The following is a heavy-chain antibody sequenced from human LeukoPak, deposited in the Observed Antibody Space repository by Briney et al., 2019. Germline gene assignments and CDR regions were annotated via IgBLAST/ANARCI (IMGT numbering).Heavy chain of an antibody. V-gene: IGHV4-34*01. D-gene: IGHD3-22*01. Sequence: SETLSLTCAVSGGSLSGYYWTWIRQPPGKGLEWIGEINHSGSTNYNPSLKSRVTISVDTSKNQFSLKLSSVTAADTAVYYCARLVVARDAFDIWGQGTMVTVSS. CDR1: GGSLSGYY. CDR2: INHSGST. CDR3: ARLVVARDAFDI. J-gene: IGHJ3*02.